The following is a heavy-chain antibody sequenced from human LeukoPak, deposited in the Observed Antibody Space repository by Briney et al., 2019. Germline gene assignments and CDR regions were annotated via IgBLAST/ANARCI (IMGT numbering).Heavy chain of an antibody. V-gene: IGHV3-48*01. CDR3: ARDRSYYYMDV. CDR2: ISSSSSTI. J-gene: IGHJ6*03. D-gene: IGHD2-15*01. CDR1: GFTYSGYS. Sequence: PGGSLRLSCAASGFTYSGYSMNWFRQAPGKGLEWLSYISSSSSTIYYADSVKGRFTISRDNAKNSLFLQMNSLRAEDTAVYYCARDRSYYYMDVWGKGTTVTVSS.